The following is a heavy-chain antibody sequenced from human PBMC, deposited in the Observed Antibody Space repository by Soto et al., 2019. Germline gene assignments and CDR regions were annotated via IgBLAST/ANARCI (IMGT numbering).Heavy chain of an antibody. CDR1: GFTFSDYY. CDR2: ISSSGSTI. J-gene: IGHJ4*01. D-gene: IGHD3-22*01. V-gene: IGHV3-11*01. Sequence: GGSLRLSCAASGFTFSDYYMSWIRQAPGKGLEWVSYISSSGSTIYYADSVKGRFTISRDNAKNSLYLQMNSLRAEDTAVYYCARAAPSYYYESSGYCYSFDYWGQGTMVTVSS. CDR3: ARAAPSYYYESSGYCYSFDY.